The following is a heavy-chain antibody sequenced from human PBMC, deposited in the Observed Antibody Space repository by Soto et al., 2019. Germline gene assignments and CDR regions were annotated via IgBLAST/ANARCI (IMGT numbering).Heavy chain of an antibody. CDR1: GFTFSSYA. CDR2: ISGSGGST. Sequence: EVQLLESGGGLVQPGGSLRLSCAASGFTFSSYAMGWVRQAPGKGLEWVSAISGSGGSTYYADSVKGRFTISRDNSKNTLYLQMNRLRGEDTAVYYCAKDRDFWGGGPLDYWGQGTLVTVSS. CDR3: AKDRDFWGGGPLDY. J-gene: IGHJ4*02. V-gene: IGHV3-23*01. D-gene: IGHD3-3*01.